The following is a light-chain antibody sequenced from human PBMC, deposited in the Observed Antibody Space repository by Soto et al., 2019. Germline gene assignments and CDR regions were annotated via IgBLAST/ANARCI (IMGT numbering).Light chain of an antibody. CDR3: QQYGSSPLYT. J-gene: IGKJ2*01. Sequence: EIVLTQSPGTLSLSPGERATLSRRASQSINSSYLAWYQQKPGQAPRLLIYGASSRATGIPDRFSGSGSGTDFTLTISRLEPEDFAVYYCQQYGSSPLYTFGQGTKLEIK. CDR2: GAS. V-gene: IGKV3-20*01. CDR1: QSINSSY.